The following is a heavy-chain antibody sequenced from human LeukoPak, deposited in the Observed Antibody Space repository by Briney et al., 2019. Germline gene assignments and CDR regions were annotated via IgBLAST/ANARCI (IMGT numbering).Heavy chain of an antibody. CDR3: AKEQNDFWSSYYIDY. J-gene: IGHJ4*02. D-gene: IGHD3-3*01. Sequence: GGSLRLSCAASGFTFSSYGMHWVRQAPGKGLERVAFIRYDGSNKYYADSVKGRFTISRDNSKNTLYLQMNSLRAEDTAVYYCAKEQNDFWSSYYIDYWGQGTLVTVSS. V-gene: IGHV3-30*02. CDR2: IRYDGSNK. CDR1: GFTFSSYG.